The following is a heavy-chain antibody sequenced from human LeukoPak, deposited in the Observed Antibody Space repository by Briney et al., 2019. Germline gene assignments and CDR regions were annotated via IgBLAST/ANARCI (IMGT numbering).Heavy chain of an antibody. CDR1: GYSISSGYY. CDR3: ARGVVGVVAAIRGAFDI. V-gene: IGHV4-38-2*01. D-gene: IGHD2-15*01. CDR2: IYHSGST. J-gene: IGHJ3*02. Sequence: SETLSLTCAVSGYSISSGYYWGWIRPPPGKGLEWIGSIYHSGSTYYNPSLKSRVTTSVDTSKNQFSLKLSSVTAADTAVYYCARGVVGVVAAIRGAFDIWGQGTMVTVSS.